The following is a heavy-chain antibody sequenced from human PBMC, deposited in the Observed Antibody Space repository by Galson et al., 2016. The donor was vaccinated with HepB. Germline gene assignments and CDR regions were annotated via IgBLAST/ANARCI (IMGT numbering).Heavy chain of an antibody. D-gene: IGHD5-12*01. CDR1: GGSISSYC. Sequence: SETLSLTCTVSGGSISSYCWSWIRQSAGKGLEWLGRVHSTGSTTYNPSLRRRVTISLDRSTNQFSMNLTSVAAADTAVYYCARDRKSTPPDYWGQGTLVTVSS. V-gene: IGHV4-4*07. CDR2: VHSTGST. J-gene: IGHJ4*02. CDR3: ARDRKSTPPDY.